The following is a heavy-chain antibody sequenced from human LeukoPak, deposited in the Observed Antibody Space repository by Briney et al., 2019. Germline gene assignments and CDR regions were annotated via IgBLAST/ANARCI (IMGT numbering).Heavy chain of an antibody. V-gene: IGHV4-59*01. Sequence: SETLSLTCTVSGGSISSYYWSWIRQPPGKGLEWNGYIYYSGSTNYNPSLKSRVTISVDTSKNQFSLKLSSVTAADTAVYYCARGMTYGDLDYWGQGTLVTVSS. D-gene: IGHD4-17*01. CDR1: GGSISSYY. CDR2: IYYSGST. J-gene: IGHJ4*02. CDR3: ARGMTYGDLDY.